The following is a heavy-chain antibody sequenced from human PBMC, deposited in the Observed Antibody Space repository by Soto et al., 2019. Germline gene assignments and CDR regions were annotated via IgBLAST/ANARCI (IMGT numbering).Heavy chain of an antibody. CDR2: IIPIFGTA. CDR1: GGTFSSYA. Sequence: QVQLVQSGAEVKKPGSSVKVSCKASGGTFSSYAISWVRQAPGQGLEWMGGIIPIFGTANYAQKFQGRVTITEDESTSTAYMELSSLRYEDTAVYYCARDWGELERRYYYYGMDVWGQGTTVTVSS. V-gene: IGHV1-69*12. D-gene: IGHD1-1*01. J-gene: IGHJ6*02. CDR3: ARDWGELERRYYYYGMDV.